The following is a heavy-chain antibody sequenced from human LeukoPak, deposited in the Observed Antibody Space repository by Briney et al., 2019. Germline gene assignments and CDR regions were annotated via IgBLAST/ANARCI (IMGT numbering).Heavy chain of an antibody. CDR1: GGTFSSYA. CDR3: ASSLRCSGGSCYSSYYCYYGMDV. Sequence: GASVKVSCKASGGTFSSYAISWVRQAPGQGLEWMGGIIPIFGTANYAQKFQGRVTITADESTSTAYMELSSLRSEDTAVYHCASSLRCSGGSCYSSYYCYYGMDVWGQGTTVTVSS. CDR2: IIPIFGTA. D-gene: IGHD2-15*01. V-gene: IGHV1-69*13. J-gene: IGHJ6*02.